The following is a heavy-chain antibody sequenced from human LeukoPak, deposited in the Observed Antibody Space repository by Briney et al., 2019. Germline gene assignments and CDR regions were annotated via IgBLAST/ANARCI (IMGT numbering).Heavy chain of an antibody. V-gene: IGHV3-64*01. CDR3: AREVYYDSSGYYYDY. Sequence: GGSLRLSCAASGFTFSSYAMHWVRQAPGKGREYVSAISNNGGSTYYANSVKGRFTISRDNSKNTLYIQMGSLRAEDMAVYYCAREVYYDSSGYYYDYWGQGTLVTVSS. CDR1: GFTFSSYA. CDR2: ISNNGGST. J-gene: IGHJ4*02. D-gene: IGHD3-22*01.